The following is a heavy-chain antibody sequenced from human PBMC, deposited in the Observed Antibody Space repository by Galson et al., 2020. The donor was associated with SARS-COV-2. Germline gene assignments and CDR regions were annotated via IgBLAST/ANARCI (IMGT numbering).Heavy chain of an antibody. CDR1: GYTFTSYA. D-gene: IGHD5-12*01. V-gene: IGHV7-4-1*02. Sequence: ASVKVSCKASGYTFTSYAMNWVRQAPGQGLEWMGWINTNTGNPTYAQGFTGRFVFSLDTSVITAYLQISSLKAEDTAVYYCARDIEGPYSGYDYYYYYGMDVWGQGTTVTVSS. CDR2: INTNTGNP. CDR3: ARDIEGPYSGYDYYYYYGMDV. J-gene: IGHJ6*02.